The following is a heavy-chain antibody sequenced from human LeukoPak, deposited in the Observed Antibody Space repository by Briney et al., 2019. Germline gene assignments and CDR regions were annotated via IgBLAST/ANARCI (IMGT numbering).Heavy chain of an antibody. J-gene: IGHJ3*02. CDR1: GGSISSSNYY. Sequence: SETLSLTCTVSGGSISSSNYYWSWIRQPPGKGLEWIGYIYYSGSTNYNPSLKSRVSISVDTSKNQFSLRLSSVTAADTAMYYCARHYADYTDPYTFDIWGQGTMVTVSS. CDR3: ARHYADYTDPYTFDI. CDR2: IYYSGST. V-gene: IGHV4-61*05. D-gene: IGHD4-17*01.